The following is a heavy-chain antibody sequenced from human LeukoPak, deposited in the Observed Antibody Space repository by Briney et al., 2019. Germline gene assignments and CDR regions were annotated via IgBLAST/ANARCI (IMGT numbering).Heavy chain of an antibody. CDR1: GGSISSGGYY. V-gene: IGHV4-31*03. CDR3: ARDTRYNWNWWFDP. Sequence: SETLSVTCTVSGGSISSGGYYWSWIRQHPGKGLEWIGYIYYSGSTYYNPSLKSRVTISVDTSKNQFSLKLSSVTAADTAVYYCARDTRYNWNWWFDPWGQGTLVTVSS. D-gene: IGHD1-20*01. J-gene: IGHJ5*02. CDR2: IYYSGST.